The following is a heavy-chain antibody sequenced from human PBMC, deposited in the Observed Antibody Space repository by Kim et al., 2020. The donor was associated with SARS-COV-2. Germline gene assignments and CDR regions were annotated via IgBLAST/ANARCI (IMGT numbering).Heavy chain of an antibody. CDR1: GFTFSSYE. D-gene: IGHD3-3*01. V-gene: IGHV3-48*03. CDR3: ARGGTYYDFWSGFYNYHYTMSV. Sequence: GGSLRLSCAASGFTFSSYEMNWVRQAPGKGLEWVSYIGSSTSTIYYADSVKGRFTIPRDNAKNSLYLQMNSLRAEDTAVYYCARGGTYYDFWSGFYNYHYTMSVWGQGNTVTVSS. CDR2: IGSSTSTI. J-gene: IGHJ6*02.